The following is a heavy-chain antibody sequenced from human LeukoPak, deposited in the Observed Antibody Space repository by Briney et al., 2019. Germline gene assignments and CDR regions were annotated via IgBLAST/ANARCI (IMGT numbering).Heavy chain of an antibody. CDR3: ARVGSTVTPHFDY. CDR2: INPNSGGT. Sequence: ASVKVSCKASGYTFTSYYMHWVRQAPGQGLEWMGWINPNSGGTNYAQKFQGRVTMTRDTSISTAYMELSRLRSDDTAVYYCARVGSTVTPHFDYWGQGTLVTVSS. D-gene: IGHD4-11*01. CDR1: GYTFTSYY. V-gene: IGHV1-2*02. J-gene: IGHJ4*02.